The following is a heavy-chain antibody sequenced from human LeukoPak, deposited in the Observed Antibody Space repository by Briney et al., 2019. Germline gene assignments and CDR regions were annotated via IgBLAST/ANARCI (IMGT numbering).Heavy chain of an antibody. CDR3: ASREGGY. V-gene: IGHV1-69*06. CDR1: VGTFIIYA. J-gene: IGHJ4*02. D-gene: IGHD1-26*01. Sequence: ASVNVSCTASVGTFIIYAISWVRQAPGQGLEWMGRIIPIFGTANYAQKFQGRVTITADKSTSTAYMELSSLRSEDTAVYYCASREGGYWGQGTLVTVSS. CDR2: IIPIFGTA.